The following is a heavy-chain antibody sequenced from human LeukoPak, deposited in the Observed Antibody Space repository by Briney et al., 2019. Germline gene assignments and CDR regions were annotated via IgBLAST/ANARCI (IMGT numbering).Heavy chain of an antibody. J-gene: IGHJ1*01. CDR1: GFTFNDHY. D-gene: IGHD4-17*01. V-gene: IGHV3-11*04. Sequence: GGSLRLSCAASGFTFNDHYMSWIRQAPGKGLEWVSYISSSGSTIYYADSVKGRFTISRDNAKNSLYLQMNSLRADETAVYYCVRDFDTVTTAYLQLWGQGTLVTVSS. CDR3: VRDFDTVTTAYLQL. CDR2: ISSSGSTI.